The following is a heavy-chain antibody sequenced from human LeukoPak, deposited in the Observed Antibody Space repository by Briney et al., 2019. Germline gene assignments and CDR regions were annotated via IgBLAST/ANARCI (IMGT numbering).Heavy chain of an antibody. V-gene: IGHV4-34*01. J-gene: IGHJ6*03. D-gene: IGHD3-22*01. Sequence: SETLSLTCTVSGGSISSYYWSWIRQPPGKGLEWIGEINHSGSTNYNPSLKSRVTISVDTSKNQFSLKLSSVTAADTAVYYCARWSVRSGYYSHYYYYMDVWGKGTTVTVSS. CDR2: INHSGST. CDR3: ARWSVRSGYYSHYYYYMDV. CDR1: GGSISSYY.